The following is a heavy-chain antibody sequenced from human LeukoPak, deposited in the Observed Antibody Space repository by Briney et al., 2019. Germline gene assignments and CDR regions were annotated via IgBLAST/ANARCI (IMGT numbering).Heavy chain of an antibody. CDR3: AKRDIVVVPAANIDY. CDR2: ISGSGGST. J-gene: IGHJ4*02. V-gene: IGHV3-23*01. D-gene: IGHD2-2*01. Sequence: GGSLRLSCGASGFTFSSYAMSWVRQAPGKGLEWVSAISGSGGSTYYADSVKGRFTISRDNSKNTLYLQMNSLRAEDTAVYYCAKRDIVVVPAANIDYWGQGTLVTVSS. CDR1: GFTFSSYA.